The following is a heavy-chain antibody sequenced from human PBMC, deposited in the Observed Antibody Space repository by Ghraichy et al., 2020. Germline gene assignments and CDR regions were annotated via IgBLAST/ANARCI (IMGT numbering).Heavy chain of an antibody. V-gene: IGHV3-48*02. D-gene: IGHD5-12*01. CDR1: GFAFSTYS. CDR2: ITSRSTTI. Sequence: GGSLRLSCAASGFAFSTYSMTWVRQAPGKRLEWVSYITSRSTTIYYADSVEGRFTVFRDNARNSLYLQMNSLRDEDTAVYYCARDNPNSGFEFHYSLDVWGQGTTVPVSS. J-gene: IGHJ6*02. CDR3: ARDNPNSGFEFHYSLDV.